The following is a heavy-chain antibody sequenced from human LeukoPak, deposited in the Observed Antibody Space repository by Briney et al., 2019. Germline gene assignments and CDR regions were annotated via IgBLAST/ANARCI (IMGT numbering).Heavy chain of an antibody. V-gene: IGHV1-18*01. Sequence: ASVKVSCKASGYTFTSYGISWVRQAPGQGLEWMGWISAYNGNTNYAQKLQGRVTMTRDTSTSTVYMELSSLRSEDTAVYYCAREGPNPLLAAAGPPDYWGQGTLVTVSS. CDR1: GYTFTSYG. D-gene: IGHD6-13*01. CDR3: AREGPNPLLAAAGPPDY. J-gene: IGHJ4*02. CDR2: ISAYNGNT.